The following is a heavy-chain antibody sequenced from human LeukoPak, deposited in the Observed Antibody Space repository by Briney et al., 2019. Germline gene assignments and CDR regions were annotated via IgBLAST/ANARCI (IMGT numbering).Heavy chain of an antibody. CDR1: GYTFTGYY. V-gene: IGHV1-2*02. CDR2: INPNSGGT. CDR3: ARGSVLRYVDWLLPSGFDP. Sequence: VASVKVSCKASGYTFTGYYMHWVRQAPGQGLEWMGWINPNSGGTNYAQKFQGRVTMTRDTSISTAYMELSRLRSDDTAVYYCARGSVLRYVDWLLPSGFDPWGQGTLVTVSS. J-gene: IGHJ5*02. D-gene: IGHD3-9*01.